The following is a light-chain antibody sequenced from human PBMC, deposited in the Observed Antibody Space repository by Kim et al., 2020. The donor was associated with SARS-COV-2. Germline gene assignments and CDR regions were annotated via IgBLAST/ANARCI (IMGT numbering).Light chain of an antibody. J-gene: IGLJ3*02. CDR3: QAWHSSAAV. V-gene: IGLV3-1*01. CDR1: KLGDKY. CDR2: EDN. Sequence: SVSPGQTASITCSGDKLGDKYASWYMQKPGQSPVVVIYEDNKRPSGIPERFSGSNSGNTATLTISGAQPLDEADYFCQAWHSSAAVFGGGTQLTVL.